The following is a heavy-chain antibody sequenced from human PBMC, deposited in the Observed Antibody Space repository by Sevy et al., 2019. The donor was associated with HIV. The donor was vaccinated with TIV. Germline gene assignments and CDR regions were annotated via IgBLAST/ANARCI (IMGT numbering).Heavy chain of an antibody. J-gene: IGHJ4*02. CDR2: TRNKADSYTT. Sequence: GGSLRLSCAASGFTFSDHYMEWVRQAPGKGLEWVGRTRNKADSYTTEYAASVKGRFTISRDDSKNSLYLQMNSLKTEDTAVYYCATHAGIAAAGRVFNYWGQGSLVTVSS. CDR1: GFTFSDHY. V-gene: IGHV3-72*01. CDR3: ATHAGIAAAGRVFNY. D-gene: IGHD6-13*01.